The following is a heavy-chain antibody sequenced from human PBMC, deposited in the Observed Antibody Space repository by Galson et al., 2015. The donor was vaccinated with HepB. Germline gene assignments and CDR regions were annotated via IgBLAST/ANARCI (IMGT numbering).Heavy chain of an antibody. CDR1: GFTLSSNA. V-gene: IGHV3-23*01. CDR3: AKQNRSGWSES. CDR2: ISGSGGSP. D-gene: IGHD3-22*01. J-gene: IGHJ5*01. Sequence: LRLSCAASGFTLSSNAMSWVRQASGKGLEWVSEISGSGGSPHYADSVKGRFTISRDSSKNTLYLQMNSLRAEDTAVYYCAKQNRSGWSESWGQGTQVTVSS.